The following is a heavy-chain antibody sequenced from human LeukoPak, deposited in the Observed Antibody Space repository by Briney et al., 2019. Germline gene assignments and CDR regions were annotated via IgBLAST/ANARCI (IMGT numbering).Heavy chain of an antibody. D-gene: IGHD6-6*01. CDR1: GGSFSGYY. J-gene: IGHJ4*02. CDR3: ARQCIAARPNGIDY. CDR2: INHSGST. Sequence: PSETLSLTCAVYGGSFSGYYWSWIRQPPGKGLEWIGEINHSGSTNYNPSLKSRVIISVGTSKNQFSLKLSSVTAADTAVYYCARQCIAARPNGIDYWGQGTLVTVSS. V-gene: IGHV4-34*01.